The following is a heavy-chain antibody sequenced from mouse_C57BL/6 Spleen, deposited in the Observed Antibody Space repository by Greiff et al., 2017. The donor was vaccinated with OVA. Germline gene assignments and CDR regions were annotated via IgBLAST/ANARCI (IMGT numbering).Heavy chain of an antibody. CDR1: GYTFTSYW. V-gene: IGHV1-61*01. D-gene: IGHD2-1*01. CDR2: IYPSDSET. Sequence: QVQLQQPGAELVRPGSSVKLSCKASGYTFTSYWMDWVKQRPGQGLEWIGNIYPSDSETHYNQKFKDKATLTGDKSSNTAYMQLSSQTSEYSSVYYCARRYCGYFDVWGTGTTVTVSS. J-gene: IGHJ1*03. CDR3: ARRYCGYFDV.